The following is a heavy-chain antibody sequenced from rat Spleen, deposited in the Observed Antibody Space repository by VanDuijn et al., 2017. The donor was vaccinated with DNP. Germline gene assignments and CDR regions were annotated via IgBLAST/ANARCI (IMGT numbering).Heavy chain of an antibody. V-gene: IGHV5-7*01. Sequence: EVQLVESGGGLVQPGRALKLSCAASGFTFSDYNMAWVRQAPKKGLEWVATISYAGISTYYRDSVKGRITIARDNAKSTLDLQMNSLRSEDTATYYCTRDPNYGGYSERFDYWGKGVMVTVSS. CDR2: ISYAGIST. CDR3: TRDPNYGGYSERFDY. D-gene: IGHD1-11*01. CDR1: GFTFSDYN. J-gene: IGHJ2*01.